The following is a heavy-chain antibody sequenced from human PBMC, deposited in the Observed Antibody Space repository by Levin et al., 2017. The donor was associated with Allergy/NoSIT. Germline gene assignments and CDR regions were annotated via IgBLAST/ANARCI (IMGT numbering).Heavy chain of an antibody. D-gene: IGHD2-15*01. CDR1: GYTFTSYG. Sequence: ASVKVSCKASGYTFTSYGISWVRQAPGQGLEWMGWISAYNGNTNYAQKLQGRVTMTTDTSTSTAYMELRSLRSDDTAVYYCARGSLSYCSGGSCSVRFDPWGQGTLVTVSS. CDR2: ISAYNGNT. V-gene: IGHV1-18*01. J-gene: IGHJ5*02. CDR3: ARGSLSYCSGGSCSVRFDP.